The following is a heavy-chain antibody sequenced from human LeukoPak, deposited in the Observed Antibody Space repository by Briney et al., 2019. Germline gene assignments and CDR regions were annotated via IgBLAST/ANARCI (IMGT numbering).Heavy chain of an antibody. CDR1: GFTFSSYA. CDR3: ARSGVPGLDYYYGMDV. J-gene: IGHJ6*02. CDR2: ISGSGGST. D-gene: IGHD1-26*01. Sequence: PGGSLRLSCAASGFTFSSYAMSWVRQAPGKGLEWVSAISGSGGSTYYADSVKGRFTISRDNSKNTLYLQMNSLRAEDTAVYYCARSGVPGLDYYYGMDVWGQGTTVTVSS. V-gene: IGHV3-23*01.